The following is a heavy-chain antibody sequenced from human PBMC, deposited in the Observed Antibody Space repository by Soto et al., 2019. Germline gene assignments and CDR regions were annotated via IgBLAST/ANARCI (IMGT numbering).Heavy chain of an antibody. V-gene: IGHV5-51*01. CDR1: GYSFTSYW. Sequence: GESLKISCKGSGYSFTSYWIGWVRQMPGKGLEWMGTIYPGDSDTRYSPSFQGQVTISADKSISTAYLQWSSLKASDTAMYYCASNRGYSGYDRPNYYYYYGMDVWGQGTTVTVSS. J-gene: IGHJ6*02. CDR3: ASNRGYSGYDRPNYYYYYGMDV. D-gene: IGHD5-12*01. CDR2: IYPGDSDT.